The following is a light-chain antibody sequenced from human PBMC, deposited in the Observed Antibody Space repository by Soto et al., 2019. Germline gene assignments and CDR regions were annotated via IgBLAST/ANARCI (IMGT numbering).Light chain of an antibody. J-gene: IGKJ4*01. CDR2: GAS. CDR1: QSVSSN. Sequence: EIVMTQSPATLSVSPGERATLSCRASQSVSSNLAWYQQKPGQAPRLLIYGASTRATGIPARFSGSGSGTDFTLTISSLQPEDFATYXXXXXDSYPHTFGGGTKVDIK. CDR3: XXXDSYPHT. V-gene: IGKV3-15*01.